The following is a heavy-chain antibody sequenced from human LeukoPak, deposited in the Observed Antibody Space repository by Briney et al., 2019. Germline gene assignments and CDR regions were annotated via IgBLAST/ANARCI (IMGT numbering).Heavy chain of an antibody. CDR3: ARDWGDGYNYVLLL. Sequence: GGSLRLSCAASGFTFSSYAMHWVRQAPGKGLEWVAVISYDGSNKYYADSVKGRFTISRDNSKNTLYLQTNSLRAEDTAVYYCARDWGDGYNYVLLLWGQGTLVTVSS. CDR2: ISYDGSNK. J-gene: IGHJ4*02. V-gene: IGHV3-30-3*01. CDR1: GFTFSSYA. D-gene: IGHD5-24*01.